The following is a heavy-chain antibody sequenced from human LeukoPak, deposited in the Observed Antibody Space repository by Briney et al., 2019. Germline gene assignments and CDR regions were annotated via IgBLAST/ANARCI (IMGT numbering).Heavy chain of an antibody. V-gene: IGHV4-34*01. CDR2: INHSGST. D-gene: IGHD3-9*01. J-gene: IGHJ4*02. CDR3: ARGGCRLDDILTGYYLPFDY. Sequence: SETLSLTCAVYGGSFSGYYWSWIRQPPGKGLEWIGEINHSGSTNYNPSLKSRVTISVDTSKNQFSLKLSSVTAADTAVYYCARGGCRLDDILTGYYLPFDYWGQGTLVTVSS. CDR1: GGSFSGYY.